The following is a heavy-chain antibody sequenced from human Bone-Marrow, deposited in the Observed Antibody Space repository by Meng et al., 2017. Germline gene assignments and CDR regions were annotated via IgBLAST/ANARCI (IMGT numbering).Heavy chain of an antibody. CDR2: ISYDGSNE. CDR3: AREHSSEPIDY. Sequence: QVLLVESGGGVVQPGRSLRLSCAASGFTFSTYAIHWVRQAPGKGLEWVAIISYDGSNEKYADSVKGRFTISRDNSKNTLYLQMHSLRAEDTAVYYCAREHSSEPIDYWGQGTLVTVSS. J-gene: IGHJ4*02. V-gene: IGHV3-30*03. CDR1: GFTFSTYA. D-gene: IGHD3-22*01.